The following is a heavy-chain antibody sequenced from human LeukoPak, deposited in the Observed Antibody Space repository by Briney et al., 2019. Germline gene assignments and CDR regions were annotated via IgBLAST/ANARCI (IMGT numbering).Heavy chain of an antibody. J-gene: IGHJ3*02. Sequence: PGGSLRLSCAASGFSVSSNSMNWVRQAPRRGLEWVSVLSAVGSTYYADSVKGRFTISRDNSKNTVYLQMNSLTADDTAIYYCARETGGWDAFDIWGQGTMVAVSS. CDR2: LSAVGST. V-gene: IGHV3-66*01. CDR3: ARETGGWDAFDI. CDR1: GFSVSSNS. D-gene: IGHD3-16*01.